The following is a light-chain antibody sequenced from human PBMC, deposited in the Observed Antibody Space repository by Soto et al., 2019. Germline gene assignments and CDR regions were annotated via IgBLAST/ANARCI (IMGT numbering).Light chain of an antibody. J-gene: IGKJ4*01. CDR2: GAS. V-gene: IGKV3-15*01. CDR1: QSVSSN. CDR3: QQYNNWPLT. Sequence: EIVMTQSPSTLSVSPWERATLSCRASQSVSSNLAWYQQKPGQAPRLLIYGASTRATGIPARFSGSGSGTEITLTISSLQSEDFAVYYCQQYNNWPLTFGGGTKVDIK.